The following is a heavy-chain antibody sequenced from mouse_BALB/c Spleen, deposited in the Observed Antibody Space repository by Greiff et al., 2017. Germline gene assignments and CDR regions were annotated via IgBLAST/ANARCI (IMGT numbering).Heavy chain of an antibody. CDR1: GFSLTSYG. J-gene: IGHJ1*01. V-gene: IGHV2-2*02. D-gene: IGHD1-1*01. CDR2: IWSGGST. Sequence: QVQLKQSGPGLVQPSQSLSITCTVSGFSLTSYGVHWVRQSPGKGLEWLGVIWSGGSTDYNAAFISRLSSSKANSTSQVFFKMNSLQANDTAIYYCARNYYGSSEYFDVWGAGTTGTVAS. CDR3: ARNYYGSSEYFDV.